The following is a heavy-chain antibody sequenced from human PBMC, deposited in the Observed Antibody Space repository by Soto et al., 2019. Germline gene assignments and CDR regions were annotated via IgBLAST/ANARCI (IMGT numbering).Heavy chain of an antibody. D-gene: IGHD3-9*01. CDR2: IYYSGST. V-gene: IGHV4-31*02. J-gene: IGHJ6*02. CDR3: ARALRYFDWLDGMDV. Sequence: DLDWIGYIYYSGSTYYNPSLKSRVTISVDTSKNQFSLKLSSVTAADTAVYYCARALRYFDWLDGMDVWGQGTTVTVSS.